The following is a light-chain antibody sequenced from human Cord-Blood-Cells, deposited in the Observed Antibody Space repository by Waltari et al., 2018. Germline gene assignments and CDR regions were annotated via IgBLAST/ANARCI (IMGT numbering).Light chain of an antibody. CDR2: AAS. V-gene: IGKV1-39*01. J-gene: IGKJ2*03. CDR3: QQSDSTPRS. Sequence: EIQMTQSPSSLSASVGDRVTITCRASQSISCDLNWYQQKPGKTPKLLIYAASSFQSGVLSRFSGSGPVTDFTLTISSLHSEDFATYHCQQSDSTPRSLGQGTKLEIK. CDR1: QSISCD.